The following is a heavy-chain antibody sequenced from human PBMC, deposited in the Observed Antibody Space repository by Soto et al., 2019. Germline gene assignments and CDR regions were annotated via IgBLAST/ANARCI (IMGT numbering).Heavy chain of an antibody. V-gene: IGHV3-7*01. CDR3: ARAYSSGWYEGWYFDL. Sequence: EVQLVESGGGLVQPGGSLRLSCAASGFTFSSYWMSWVRQAPGKGLEWVANIKQDGSEKYYVDSVKGRFTISRDNAKNSLYLQMNSLRAEDTAVYYCARAYSSGWYEGWYFDLWGRGTLVTVSS. J-gene: IGHJ2*01. CDR1: GFTFSSYW. D-gene: IGHD6-19*01. CDR2: IKQDGSEK.